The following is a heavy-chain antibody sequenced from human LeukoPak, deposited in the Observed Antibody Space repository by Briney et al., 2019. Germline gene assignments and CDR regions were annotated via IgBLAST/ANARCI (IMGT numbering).Heavy chain of an antibody. CDR2: INPNSGGT. Sequence: ASVKVSCKASGYTFTGYYMHWVRQAPGQGLEWMGWINPNSGGTNYAQKFQGRVTMTRDTSISTAYMELSRLRSDDTAVYYCARARYPGIAAAGKYYFDYWGQGTLVTVSS. V-gene: IGHV1-2*02. CDR1: GYTFTGYY. CDR3: ARARYPGIAAAGKYYFDY. D-gene: IGHD6-13*01. J-gene: IGHJ4*02.